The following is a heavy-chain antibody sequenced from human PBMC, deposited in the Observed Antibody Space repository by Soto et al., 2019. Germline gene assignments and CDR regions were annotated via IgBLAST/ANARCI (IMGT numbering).Heavy chain of an antibody. D-gene: IGHD3-10*01. Sequence: QVQLQQWGAGLLKPSETLSLTCAVYGGSFSGYYWSWIRQPPGKGLEWIGEINHSGSTNYNPSLKSRVTISVDTSKNQFSLKLSSVTGADTAVYYCARPRAGSGSYGYWGQGTLVTVSS. CDR3: ARPRAGSGSYGY. CDR2: INHSGST. CDR1: GGSFSGYY. V-gene: IGHV4-34*01. J-gene: IGHJ4*02.